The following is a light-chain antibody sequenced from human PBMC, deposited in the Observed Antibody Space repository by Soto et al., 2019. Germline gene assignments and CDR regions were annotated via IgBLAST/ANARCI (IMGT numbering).Light chain of an antibody. Sequence: DVQMTQSPSSLSASVGDRVTITCRASQAISNYLAWYQQKPGKIPKLLIYAASTLQSGVPSRFSGGGSGTDFTLTISSLQPEDVATYYCQNYNSAPAFGGGTKVEIK. V-gene: IGKV1-27*01. CDR2: AAS. J-gene: IGKJ4*01. CDR3: QNYNSAPA. CDR1: QAISNY.